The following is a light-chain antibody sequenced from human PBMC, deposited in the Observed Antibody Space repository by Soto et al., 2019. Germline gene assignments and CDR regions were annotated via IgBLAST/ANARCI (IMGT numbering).Light chain of an antibody. CDR2: GAS. CDR3: QQYYNWPLT. CDR1: QSISSS. J-gene: IGKJ4*01. Sequence: EIVMTQSPATLSVSPGERVTLSCRASQSISSSLAWYQQRPGQAPRLLIYGASARATGIPARFSGSGSGTQFTLTISSLQSEDFAVYHCQQYYNWPLTFGGGTKV. V-gene: IGKV3-15*01.